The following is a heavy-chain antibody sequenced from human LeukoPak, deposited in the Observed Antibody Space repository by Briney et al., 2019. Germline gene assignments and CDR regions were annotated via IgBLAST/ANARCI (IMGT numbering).Heavy chain of an antibody. V-gene: IGHV1-8*01. Sequence: ASVKVSCKASGYAFTSYDIHWVRQATGQGLEWMGWMNPNSGNTNYAQKFQGRVTMTRNTSISTAYMELNSLRSEDTAVYYCAKVGRYGVHFDYWGQGTLVTVSS. D-gene: IGHD4-17*01. CDR1: GYAFTSYD. CDR3: AKVGRYGVHFDY. J-gene: IGHJ4*02. CDR2: MNPNSGNT.